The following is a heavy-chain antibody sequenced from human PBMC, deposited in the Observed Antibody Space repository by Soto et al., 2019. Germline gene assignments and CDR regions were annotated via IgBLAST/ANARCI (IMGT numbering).Heavy chain of an antibody. J-gene: IGHJ6*03. D-gene: IGHD6-13*01. CDR3: ASTNSRSYYMDV. CDR2: ISSSSSYI. CDR1: GFTFSSYS. Sequence: EVQLVESGGGLVKPGGSLRLSCAASGFTFSSYSMNWVRQAPGKGLEWVSSISSSSSYIYYADSVKGRFTISRDNAKNSLYLQMNSRRAEDTAVYYCASTNSRSYYMDVWGKGTTVTVSS. V-gene: IGHV3-21*01.